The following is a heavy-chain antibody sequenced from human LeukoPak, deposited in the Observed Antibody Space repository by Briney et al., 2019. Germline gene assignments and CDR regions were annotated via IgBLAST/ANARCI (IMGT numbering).Heavy chain of an antibody. V-gene: IGHV4-59*08. J-gene: IGHJ2*01. CDR3: ARHAEMGDYGDYGDWYFDL. D-gene: IGHD4-17*01. CDR1: GGSISSYY. CDR2: IYYSGST. Sequence: SETLSLTCTVSGGSISSYYWSWIRQPPGKGLEWIGYIYYSGSTNYNPSLKSRVTISVDTSKNQFSLKLSSVTAADTAVYYCARHAEMGDYGDYGDWYFDLWGRGTLVTVSS.